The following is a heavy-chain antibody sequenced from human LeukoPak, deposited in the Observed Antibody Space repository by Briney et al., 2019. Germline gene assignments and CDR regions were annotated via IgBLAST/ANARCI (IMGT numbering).Heavy chain of an antibody. J-gene: IGHJ6*03. D-gene: IGHD1-26*01. CDR2: TNRRGDIT. Sequence: GGSLRLSCAASGYTFGDYGMSWVRQVPGKGLEWVSGTNRRGDITGYADFVKGRFTISRDNAKNSLYLQMNSLRAEDTAVYYCARDYGSYFLPKYYYMDVWGKGTTVAVSS. V-gene: IGHV3-20*04. CDR3: ARDYGSYFLPKYYYMDV. CDR1: GYTFGDYG.